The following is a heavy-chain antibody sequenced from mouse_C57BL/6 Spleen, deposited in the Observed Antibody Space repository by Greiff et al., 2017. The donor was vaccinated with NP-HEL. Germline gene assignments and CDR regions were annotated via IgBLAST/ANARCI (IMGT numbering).Heavy chain of an antibody. V-gene: IGHV2-2*01. CDR3: ARESFMITTAY. Sequence: QVQLQQSGPGLVQPSQSLSITCTVSGFSLTSYGVHWVRQSPGKGLEWLGVIWSGGSTDYNAAFISRLSISKDNSKSQVFFKMNSLQADDTAIYYCARESFMITTAYWGQGTLVTVSA. J-gene: IGHJ3*01. CDR2: IWSGGST. CDR1: GFSLTSYG. D-gene: IGHD2-4*01.